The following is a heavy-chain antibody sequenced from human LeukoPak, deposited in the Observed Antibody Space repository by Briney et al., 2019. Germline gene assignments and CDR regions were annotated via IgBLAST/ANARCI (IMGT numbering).Heavy chain of an antibody. V-gene: IGHV3-23*01. Sequence: GGSLRLSCAASGFTFSSYAMSWVRQAPGKGLEWVSAISGSGGSTYYADSVKGRFTISRDNAKNSLYLQMNSLRAEDTAVYYCARVTGWFDSWGQGTLVTVSS. CDR1: GFTFSSYA. J-gene: IGHJ5*01. CDR2: ISGSGGST. CDR3: ARVTGWFDS.